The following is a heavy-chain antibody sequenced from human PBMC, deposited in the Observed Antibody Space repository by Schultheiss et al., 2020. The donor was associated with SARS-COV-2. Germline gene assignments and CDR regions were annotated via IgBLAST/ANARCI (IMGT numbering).Heavy chain of an antibody. CDR3: ATGTDSSSWYTPRQGRSNYFDY. V-gene: IGHV3-33*08. CDR1: GFTFSSYE. D-gene: IGHD6-13*01. J-gene: IGHJ4*02. CDR2: IWYDGSNK. Sequence: GESLKISCAASGFTFSSYEMNWVRQAPGKGLEWVAVIWYDGSNKYYADSVKGRFTISRDNSKNTLYLQMNSLRAEDTAVYYCATGTDSSSWYTPRQGRSNYFDYWGQGTLVTVSS.